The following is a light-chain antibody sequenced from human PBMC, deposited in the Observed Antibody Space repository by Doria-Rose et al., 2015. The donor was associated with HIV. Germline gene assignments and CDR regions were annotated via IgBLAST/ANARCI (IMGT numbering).Light chain of an antibody. V-gene: IGKV1-39*01. CDR1: QSISNY. CDR3: QQTYTTRWT. J-gene: IGKJ1*01. Sequence: QSPSSLSASVGDRVTITCRASQSISNYLNWYQQKPGKAPDLLIYTTSSLQSGVPLRFGGSGSGTDFTLTINSLQPEDFATYYCQQTYTTRWTFGLGTKVEVK. CDR2: TTS.